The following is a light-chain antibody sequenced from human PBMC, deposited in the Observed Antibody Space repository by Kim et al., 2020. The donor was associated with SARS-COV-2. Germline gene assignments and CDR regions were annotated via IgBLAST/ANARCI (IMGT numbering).Light chain of an antibody. CDR3: SSRDINGDHYV. CDR2: GMN. V-gene: IGLV3-19*01. CDR1: SLRTYD. Sequence: ALGQTVTITCQGGSLRTYDAIWYQQRRGQAPVNVGYGMNNRPSGIPDRFSGSTSGNTAYLTIPGAPAEDEVYYYSSSRDINGDHYVFGTGTKFTVL. J-gene: IGLJ1*01.